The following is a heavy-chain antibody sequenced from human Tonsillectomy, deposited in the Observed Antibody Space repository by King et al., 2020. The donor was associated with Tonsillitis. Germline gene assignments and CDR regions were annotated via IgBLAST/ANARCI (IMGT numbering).Heavy chain of an antibody. CDR3: AREKYQLLSQGLVDY. Sequence: VQLVESGGGVVQPGRSLRLSCAASGFTFSSYGMHWVRQAPGKGLEWVAVIWYDGSNKYYADSVKGRFTISRDNSKNPLYLQMNSLRAEDTAVYYCAREKYQLLSQGLVDYWGQGTLVTVSS. V-gene: IGHV3-33*01. J-gene: IGHJ4*02. D-gene: IGHD2-2*01. CDR2: IWYDGSNK. CDR1: GFTFSSYG.